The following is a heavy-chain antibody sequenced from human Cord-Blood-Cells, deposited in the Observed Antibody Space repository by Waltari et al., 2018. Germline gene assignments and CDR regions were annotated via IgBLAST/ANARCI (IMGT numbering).Heavy chain of an antibody. D-gene: IGHD6-13*01. CDR1: GGSISSSSYY. Sequence: QLQLQESGPGLVKPSETLSLTCTVSGGSISSSSYYWGWIRQPPGKGLEWIGSIYYSGSTYYNPSLKSRVTISVDTSKNQFSLKLSSVTATDTAVYYCASTASSSWYYWGQGTLVTVSS. CDR2: IYYSGST. V-gene: IGHV4-39*01. CDR3: ASTASSSWYY. J-gene: IGHJ4*02.